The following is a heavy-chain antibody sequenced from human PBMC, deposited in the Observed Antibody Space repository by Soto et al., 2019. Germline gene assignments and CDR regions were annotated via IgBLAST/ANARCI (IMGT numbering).Heavy chain of an antibody. Sequence: PGGSLRLSCEASGFTFSSYAMHWVRQAPGKGLEWVAVISYDGRNKYYADSVKGRFTISRDNSKNTLYLQMSSLRAEDTAVYYCVKDGSSGWPYYYGMDVWGQGTTVTVSS. D-gene: IGHD6-19*01. CDR1: GFTFSSYA. CDR3: VKDGSSGWPYYYGMDV. CDR2: ISYDGRNK. J-gene: IGHJ6*02. V-gene: IGHV3-30*18.